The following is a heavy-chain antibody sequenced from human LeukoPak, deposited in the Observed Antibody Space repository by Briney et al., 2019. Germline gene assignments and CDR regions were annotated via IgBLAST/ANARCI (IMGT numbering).Heavy chain of an antibody. D-gene: IGHD1-26*01. CDR2: IKQDGSVK. J-gene: IGHJ4*02. V-gene: IGHV3-7*01. Sequence: TGGSLRLSCAATTFTFRSYWMSWVRQAPGKGLEWVANIKQDGSVKYYVDSVRGRFTISRDNAKNSLYLQMNSLRDEDTAVYYCASSGSYRFDYWGQGTLVTFSS. CDR3: ASSGSYRFDY. CDR1: TFTFRSYW.